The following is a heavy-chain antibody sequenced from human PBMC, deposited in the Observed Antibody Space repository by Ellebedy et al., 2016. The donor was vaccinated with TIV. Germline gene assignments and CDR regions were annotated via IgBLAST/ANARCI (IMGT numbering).Heavy chain of an antibody. CDR1: GGSFSGYY. Sequence: MPSETLSLTCAVYGGSFSGYYWSWIRQPPGKGLEWIGEINHSGSTNYNPSLKSRVTISVDTSKNQFSLKLSSVTAADTAVYYCARRRWDGWELRDWGQGTLVTVSS. J-gene: IGHJ4*02. D-gene: IGHD1-26*01. V-gene: IGHV4-34*01. CDR3: ARRRWDGWELRD. CDR2: INHSGST.